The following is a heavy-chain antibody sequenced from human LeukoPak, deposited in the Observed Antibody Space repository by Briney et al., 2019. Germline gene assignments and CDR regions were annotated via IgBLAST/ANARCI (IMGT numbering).Heavy chain of an antibody. CDR2: ISAYNGNT. J-gene: IGHJ4*02. D-gene: IGHD6-19*01. Sequence: ASVKVSCKASGYTFTSYGISWVRQTPGQGPEWMGWISAYNGNTNYAQKLQGRVTMTTDTSTSTAYIELRSLRSDDTAVYYCATRIAVAGTLDYWGQGTLVTVSS. CDR1: GYTFTSYG. CDR3: ATRIAVAGTLDY. V-gene: IGHV1-18*01.